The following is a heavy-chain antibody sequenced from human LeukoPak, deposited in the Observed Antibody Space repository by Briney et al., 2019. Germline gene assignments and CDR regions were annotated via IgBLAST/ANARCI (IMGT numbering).Heavy chain of an antibody. CDR3: AKEWDGSGTRLGWFDP. J-gene: IGHJ5*02. CDR1: GFTFGSYA. V-gene: IGHV3-23*01. D-gene: IGHD3-10*01. CDR2: VSGSGGVT. Sequence: GGSLRLSCVGSGFTFGSYAMSWVRQAPGKGLEWVSLVSGSGGVTYYADSVKGRFTISRDNSKNTLYLQMNSLRAEDTATYYCAKEWDGSGTRLGWFDPWGQGTLVTVSS.